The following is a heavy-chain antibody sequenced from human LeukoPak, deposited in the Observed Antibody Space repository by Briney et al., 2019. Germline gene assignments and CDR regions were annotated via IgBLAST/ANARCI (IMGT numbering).Heavy chain of an antibody. CDR1: GFPFNNYN. CDR3: ARDNYDPL. V-gene: IGHV3-21*04. Sequence: GGSLRLSCAASGFPFNNYNMNWVRQAPGKGLEWVSSISDSSSYIYYADSVRGRFTISRDNAKNSLYLQMNSLRAEDTALYYCARDNYDPLWGQGTLVTVSS. CDR2: ISDSSSYI. D-gene: IGHD3-22*01. J-gene: IGHJ4*02.